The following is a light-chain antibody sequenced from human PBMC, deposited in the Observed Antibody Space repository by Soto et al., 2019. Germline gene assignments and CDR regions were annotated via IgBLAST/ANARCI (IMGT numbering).Light chain of an antibody. V-gene: IGKV3-20*01. J-gene: IGKJ5*01. Sequence: EIVLTQSPGTLSLSPGERATLSCRASQSVSSNYLAWYQQKPGQAPRLLTYGASSRATGIPDRFSGSGSGTDFTLTISRLEPEDFAVYFCQHYGSSLSITFGQGTRLEIK. CDR1: QSVSSNY. CDR3: QHYGSSLSIT. CDR2: GAS.